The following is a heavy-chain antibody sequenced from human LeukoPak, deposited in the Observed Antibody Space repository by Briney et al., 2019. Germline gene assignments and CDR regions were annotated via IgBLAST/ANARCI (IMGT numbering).Heavy chain of an antibody. D-gene: IGHD2-21*01. CDR3: AKADCGGECYYVMAV. CDR1: GFTFTSYA. CDR2: ISGSGART. Sequence: GGSLRLSCAASGFTFTSYAMTWVRQAPGKGREWVSGISGSGARTFYGDSVKGRFTISRDNSKNTLDLQMNSLRAEDTGTYYCAKADCGGECYYVMAVWGQGTTVTVSS. V-gene: IGHV3-23*01. J-gene: IGHJ6*02.